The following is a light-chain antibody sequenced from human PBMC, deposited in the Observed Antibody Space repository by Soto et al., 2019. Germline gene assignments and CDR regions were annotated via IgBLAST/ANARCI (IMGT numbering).Light chain of an antibody. CDR2: KNN. CDR3: AAWDDSLSGLV. J-gene: IGLJ2*01. CDR1: RPNIGSNY. V-gene: IGLV1-47*01. Sequence: QSVLTQPPSASGTPGQRVTISCSGSRPNIGSNYVYWYQQLPGTAPKVLIYKNNQRPSGVPDRLSGSKSGTSASLAISGLRCEDEADYYCAAWDDSLSGLVFGGGTKLTVL.